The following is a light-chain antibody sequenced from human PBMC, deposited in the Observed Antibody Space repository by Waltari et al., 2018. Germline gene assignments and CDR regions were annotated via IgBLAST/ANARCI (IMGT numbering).Light chain of an antibody. J-gene: IGKJ2*01. Sequence: DIQLTQSPSSLSAAVGDRVTITCQATQDIPTSLSWFQQKPGKSPPLLIYDASSFQAGVPSRFSGTGSGTDFSFTITSLQPEDSATYYCQPYHSLPYTFGRGPTLQI. CDR3: QPYHSLPYT. V-gene: IGKV1-33*01. CDR1: QDIPTS. CDR2: DAS.